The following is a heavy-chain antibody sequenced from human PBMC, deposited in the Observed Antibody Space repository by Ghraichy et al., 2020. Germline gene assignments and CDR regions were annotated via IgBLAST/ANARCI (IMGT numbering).Heavy chain of an antibody. CDR2: IYYSGST. V-gene: IGHV4-61*01. D-gene: IGHD2-2*01. Sequence: SETLSLTCTVSGGSVSSGSYYWSWIRQPPGKGLEWIGYIYYSGSTNYNPSLKSRVTISVDTSKNQFSLKLSSVTAADTAVYYCARVNLGYCSSTSCPPEEPDWYFDLWGRGTLVTVSS. CDR1: GGSVSSGSYY. CDR3: ARVNLGYCSSTSCPPEEPDWYFDL. J-gene: IGHJ2*01.